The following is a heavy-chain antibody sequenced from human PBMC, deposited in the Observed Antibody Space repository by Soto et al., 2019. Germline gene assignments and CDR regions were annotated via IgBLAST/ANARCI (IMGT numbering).Heavy chain of an antibody. CDR1: VFTFNIYS. V-gene: IGHV3-30-3*01. D-gene: IGHD5-18*01. CDR2: ISFDGTKK. J-gene: IGHJ6*02. CDR3: AREEVLGYSCINDALDF. Sequence: GGSLRVSCASSVFTFNIYSLHCVRHSPGKCLEWVGVISFDGTKKYYSDSVKGRFTISRDNLKNTLYLQMNNLRVEDAALYFCAREEVLGYSCINDALDFLGQGITVSVSS.